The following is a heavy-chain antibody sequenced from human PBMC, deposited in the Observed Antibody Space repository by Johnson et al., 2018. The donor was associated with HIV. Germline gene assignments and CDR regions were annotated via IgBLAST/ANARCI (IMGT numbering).Heavy chain of an antibody. D-gene: IGHD4-23*01. Sequence: EKLVESGGGLVQPGGSLRLSCAASGFTFSSYDMHWVRQATGKGLEWVSAIGTAGDTYYPGSVKGRFTISRENAKNSLYLQMNSLRAWYTAVYYCARGDYGGNLDAFDIWGQGTMVTVSS. J-gene: IGHJ3*02. V-gene: IGHV3-13*01. CDR3: ARGDYGGNLDAFDI. CDR1: GFTFSSYD. CDR2: IGTAGDT.